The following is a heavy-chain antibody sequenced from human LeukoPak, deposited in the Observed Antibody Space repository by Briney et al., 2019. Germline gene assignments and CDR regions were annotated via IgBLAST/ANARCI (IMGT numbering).Heavy chain of an antibody. CDR1: GYTFTGYY. J-gene: IGHJ5*02. V-gene: IGHV1-2*02. CDR2: INPNSGGT. Sequence: ASVKVSCKASGYTFTGYYMHWVRQAPGQGLEWMGWINPNSGGTNYAQKFQGRVTVTRDTSISTAYMELSRLRSDDTAVYYCARELSSGIAAAGTNPWGQGTLVTVSS. D-gene: IGHD6-13*01. CDR3: ARELSSGIAAAGTNP.